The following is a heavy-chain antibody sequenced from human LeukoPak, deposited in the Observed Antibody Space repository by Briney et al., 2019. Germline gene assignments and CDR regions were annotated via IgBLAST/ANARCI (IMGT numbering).Heavy chain of an antibody. Sequence: GGSLRLSCAASGFTFSNVWMNWVRQAPGKGPEWVGRIRSRGDGGTTDFAAPVKGRFTISRDDSKNTLYLQMNSLTSEDTAVYYCSQGSAQYFDYWGRGTLVTVSS. CDR2: IRSRGDGGTT. J-gene: IGHJ4*02. CDR1: GFTFSNVW. V-gene: IGHV3-15*07. CDR3: SQGSAQYFDY. D-gene: IGHD2-15*01.